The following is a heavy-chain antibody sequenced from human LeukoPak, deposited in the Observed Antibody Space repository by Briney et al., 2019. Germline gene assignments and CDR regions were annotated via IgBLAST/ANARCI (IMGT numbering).Heavy chain of an antibody. CDR1: GFTFSSYE. D-gene: IGHD3-10*01. CDR2: ISSSGSTI. Sequence: GGSLRLSCAASGFTFSSYEMNWVRQAPGKGLEWVSYISSSGSTIYYADSVKGRFTISRDNAKNSLYLQMNSLRAEDTAVYYCARHEPRGWFGELGLVYWGQGTLVTVSS. V-gene: IGHV3-48*03. CDR3: ARHEPRGWFGELGLVY. J-gene: IGHJ4*02.